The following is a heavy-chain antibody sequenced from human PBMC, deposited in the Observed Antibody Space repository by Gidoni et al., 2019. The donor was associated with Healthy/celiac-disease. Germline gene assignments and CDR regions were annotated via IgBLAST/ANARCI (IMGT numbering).Heavy chain of an antibody. J-gene: IGHJ4*02. CDR2: ISAYNGNT. Sequence: QVQLVQSGAEVKKPGASVKVSCKASGSTFTSYGISWVRQAPGQGLEWMGWISAYNGNTNYAQKLQGRVTMTTDTSTSTAYMELRSLRSDDTAVYYCARGLRIMITFGGVIVPSTFDYWGQGTLVTVSS. CDR1: GSTFTSYG. D-gene: IGHD3-16*02. V-gene: IGHV1-18*01. CDR3: ARGLRIMITFGGVIVPSTFDY.